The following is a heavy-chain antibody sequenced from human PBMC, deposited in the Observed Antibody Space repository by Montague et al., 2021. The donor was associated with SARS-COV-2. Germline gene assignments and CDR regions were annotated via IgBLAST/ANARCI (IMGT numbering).Heavy chain of an antibody. V-gene: IGHV3-48*02. CDR2: ISSSSSTI. D-gene: IGHD3-10*01. CDR3: ARDQVLWFGEHVV. J-gene: IGHJ4*02. Sequence: SLRLSCAAPGFTFSSYSMNWVRQTQGKGLEWVSYISSSSSTIYYADSVKGRFTITRDNAKNSLYLQMNSLRDEDTAVYYCARDQVLWFGEHVVWGQGTLVTVSS. CDR1: GFTFSSYS.